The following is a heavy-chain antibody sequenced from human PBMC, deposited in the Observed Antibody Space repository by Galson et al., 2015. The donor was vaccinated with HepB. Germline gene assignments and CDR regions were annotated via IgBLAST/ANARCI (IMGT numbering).Heavy chain of an antibody. CDR2: INPSGGST. CDR3: ARVSITMLRGVPNWFDP. V-gene: IGHV1-46*01. D-gene: IGHD3-10*01. CDR1: GYTFTTYY. J-gene: IGHJ5*02. Sequence: SVKVSCKASGYTFTTYYMHWVRQAPGQGLEWMGIINPSGGSTSYAQKFQGRVTMTRDTSTSTVYMELSSLRSEDTAIYYCARVSITMLRGVPNWFDPWGQGTLVTVSS.